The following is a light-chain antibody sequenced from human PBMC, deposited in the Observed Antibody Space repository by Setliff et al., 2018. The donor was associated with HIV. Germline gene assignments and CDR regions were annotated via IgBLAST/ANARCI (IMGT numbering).Light chain of an antibody. Sequence: SALAQPASVSGSPGQSITISCTGTSSDVGSYNLVSWYQQHPGKAPTHMIYEVSKRPSGVSNRFSGSKSGNTASLTISVLQAEDAADYYCCSYAGSSAYVFGTGTKVTVL. CDR3: CSYAGSSAYV. J-gene: IGLJ1*01. V-gene: IGLV2-23*02. CDR2: EVS. CDR1: SSDVGSYNL.